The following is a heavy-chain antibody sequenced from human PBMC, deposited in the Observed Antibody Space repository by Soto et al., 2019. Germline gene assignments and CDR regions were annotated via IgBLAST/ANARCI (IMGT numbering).Heavy chain of an antibody. CDR1: GGSISTYY. J-gene: IGHJ5*02. Sequence: SETLSLTCTVSGGSISTYYWSWIRQSPGKGLEWIGNIDHTGDTNYNSSLKSRVTMSLDMSKNQFSLRLRSVTAADTAMYYCARDSKPDSGAWLDWFDPWGQGTLVTVSS. CDR2: IDHTGDT. D-gene: IGHD2-15*01. CDR3: ARDSKPDSGAWLDWFDP. V-gene: IGHV4-59*01.